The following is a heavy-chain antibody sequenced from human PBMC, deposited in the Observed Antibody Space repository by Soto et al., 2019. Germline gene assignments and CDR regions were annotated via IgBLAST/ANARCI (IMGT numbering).Heavy chain of an antibody. D-gene: IGHD1-20*01. CDR1: GFSLSTPLFG. V-gene: IGHV2-5*02. CDR2: IYWDDDK. Sequence: QITLKESGPTLVKPPQTLTLTCTYSGFSLSTPLFGVGWIRQSPGQALEWPALIYWDDDKRYNPTLKKRVTVAKDTTKNQVLITMTNMDPVDTGTYYCAHRQRYNGAWDEGTCDYWGQGAMVTVSS. CDR3: AHRQRYNGAWDEGTCDY. J-gene: IGHJ4*02.